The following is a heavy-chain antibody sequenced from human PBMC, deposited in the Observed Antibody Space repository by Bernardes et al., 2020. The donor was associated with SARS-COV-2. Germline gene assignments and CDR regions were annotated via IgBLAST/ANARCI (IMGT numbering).Heavy chain of an antibody. J-gene: IGHJ3*02. V-gene: IGHV3-23*01. D-gene: IGHD3-16*01. CDR2: ISGSGIT. CDR1: GFTFSSHA. Sequence: GSLRLSCEASGFTFSSHAMSWVRQAPGKGLEWVSSISGSGITYYVDSVKGRFTISRDNSKNHLNLQLNSLRAGDTAVYYCAKDRVGDRVPHDAFDIWGQGTMVTVSS. CDR3: AKDRVGDRVPHDAFDI.